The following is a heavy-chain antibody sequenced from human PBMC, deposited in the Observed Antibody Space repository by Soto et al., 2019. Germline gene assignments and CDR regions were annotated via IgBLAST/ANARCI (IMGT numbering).Heavy chain of an antibody. CDR3: VRDRRIYYSAPQDALVASAYEV. V-gene: IGHV1-69*01. CDR1: GGIFGSHG. Sequence: QVQLIQSEAEVKKPGSSVRVSCTASGGIFGSHGFSWVRQAPGIRLEWVGGFIPIFMTLTYTEKFQARVRIAADESTNTVYFDLSSLTSEDTAGYYCVRDRRIYYSAPQDALVASAYEVWGQGTMVSVSS. CDR2: FIPIFMTL. D-gene: IGHD3-22*01. J-gene: IGHJ3*01.